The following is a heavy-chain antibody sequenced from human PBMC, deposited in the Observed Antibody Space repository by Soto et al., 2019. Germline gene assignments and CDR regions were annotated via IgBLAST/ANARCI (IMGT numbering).Heavy chain of an antibody. J-gene: IGHJ5*02. CDR2: ISSSGSAI. D-gene: IGHD3-3*01. V-gene: IGHV3-48*03. CDR1: GFTFSSYE. CDR3: ARGYDFWSGYYQLFDP. Sequence: GGSLRLSCAASGFTFSSYEMNWVHQAPGKGLEWVSYISSSGSAIYYADSVKGRFTISRDNAKNSLYLQMNSLRAEDTAVYYCARGYDFWSGYYQLFDPWGQGTLVTVSS.